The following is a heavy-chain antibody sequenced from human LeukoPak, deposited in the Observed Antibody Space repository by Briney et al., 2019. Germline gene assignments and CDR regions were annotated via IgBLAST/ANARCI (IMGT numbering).Heavy chain of an antibody. CDR2: INPTGGST. J-gene: IGHJ5*02. CDR1: GYTFTSYY. V-gene: IGHV1-46*01. Sequence: ASVTVSCKASGYTFTSYYMHWVRQAPGQGLEWMGLINPTGGSTGYAQKFQGRVTMTRDMSTSTDYMELSSLRSDDTAVYYCARVSPHRKMSYGNQNWFDTWGQGTLVTVSS. D-gene: IGHD3-16*01. CDR3: ARVSPHRKMSYGNQNWFDT.